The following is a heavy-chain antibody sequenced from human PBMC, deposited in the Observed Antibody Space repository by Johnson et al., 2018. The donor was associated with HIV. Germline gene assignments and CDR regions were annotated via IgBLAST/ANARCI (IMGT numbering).Heavy chain of an antibody. J-gene: IGHJ3*01. Sequence: QVQLVESGGGVVQPGGSLRVSCVASGFNFTNYGMHWVRQAPGKGLEWVAFIRYDGNNRNYADSVKGRFSISRDNSKNTLYLQMNRLRTEDTALYYCAKLVGAPHPLDFWGQGTMVTVSS. V-gene: IGHV3-30*02. D-gene: IGHD1-26*01. CDR2: IRYDGNNR. CDR1: GFNFTNYG. CDR3: AKLVGAPHPLDF.